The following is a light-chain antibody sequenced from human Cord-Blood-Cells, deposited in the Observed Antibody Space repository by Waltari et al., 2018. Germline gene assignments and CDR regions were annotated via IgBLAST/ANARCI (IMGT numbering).Light chain of an antibody. CDR2: DAS. CDR1: QSVSSY. Sequence: EIVLTQSPATLSLSPGERATFSCRASQSVSSYLAWYQQKPGQAPSLLIYDASNRATGIPARFSGSGSGTDFTLTISSLEPEDFAVYYCQQRSNWPPYTFGQGTKLEIK. V-gene: IGKV3-11*01. J-gene: IGKJ2*01. CDR3: QQRSNWPPYT.